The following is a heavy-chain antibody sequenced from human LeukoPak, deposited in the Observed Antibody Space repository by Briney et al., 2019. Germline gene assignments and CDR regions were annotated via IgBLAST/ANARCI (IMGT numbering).Heavy chain of an antibody. D-gene: IGHD1-26*01. CDR3: ARDPEVGATPGDY. CDR2: IIPIFGTA. Sequence: GASVKVSCKASGGTFSSYAISWVRQAPGRGLEWMGGIIPIFGTANYAQKFQGRVTITADESTSTAYMELSSLRSEDTAVYYCARDPEVGATPGDYWGQGTLVTVSS. J-gene: IGHJ4*02. V-gene: IGHV1-69*13. CDR1: GGTFSSYA.